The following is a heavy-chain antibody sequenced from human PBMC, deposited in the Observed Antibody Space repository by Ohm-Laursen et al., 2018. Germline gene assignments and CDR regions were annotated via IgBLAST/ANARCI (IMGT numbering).Heavy chain of an antibody. J-gene: IGHJ4*02. V-gene: IGHV1-2*02. CDR3: ARVGYYDSRGYGLDF. Sequence: ASVKVSCKASGYTFTDYSIHWVRQAPGQGLEWMGWINPNSGATSYAQNFPGRVTMTRDTSISTAYMELSRLRSDDTAVYYCARVGYYDSRGYGLDFWGQGTLVTVSS. CDR2: INPNSGAT. CDR1: GYTFTDYS. D-gene: IGHD3-22*01.